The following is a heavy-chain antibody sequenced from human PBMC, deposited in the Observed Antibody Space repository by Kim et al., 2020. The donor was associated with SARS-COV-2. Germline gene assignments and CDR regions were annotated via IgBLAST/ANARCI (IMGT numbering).Heavy chain of an antibody. D-gene: IGHD6-19*01. CDR1: GGSFSGYY. J-gene: IGHJ6*02. Sequence: SETLSLTCAVYGGSFSGYYWSWIRQPPGKGLEWIGEINHSGSTNYNPSLKSRVTISVDTSKNQFSLKLSSVTAADTAVYYCARSQVRGSGWYIRYYYGMDVWGQGTTVTVSS. CDR2: INHSGST. CDR3: ARSQVRGSGWYIRYYYGMDV. V-gene: IGHV4-34*01.